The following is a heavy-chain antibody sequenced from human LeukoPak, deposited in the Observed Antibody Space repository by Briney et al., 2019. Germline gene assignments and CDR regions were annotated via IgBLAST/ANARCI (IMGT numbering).Heavy chain of an antibody. Sequence: SLKVSCKASGGTFSSYAISWVRQAPGQGLEWMGGIIPIFGTANYAQTFQGRVTITADKSTSTAYMELSSLRPEDTSVYYCSRRTMVRGVRNWFDAWGQGTLVTVSS. CDR1: GGTFSSYA. J-gene: IGHJ5*02. V-gene: IGHV1-69*06. CDR3: SRRTMVRGVRNWFDA. CDR2: IIPIFGTA. D-gene: IGHD3-10*01.